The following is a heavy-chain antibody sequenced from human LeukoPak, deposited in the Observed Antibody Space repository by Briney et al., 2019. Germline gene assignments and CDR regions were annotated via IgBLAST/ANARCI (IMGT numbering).Heavy chain of an antibody. CDR3: AHTLYYYDSSGYPFDY. Sequence: SGPTLVNPTQTLTLTCTFSGFSLSTSGVGVGWIRQPPGKALEWLALIYWDDDKRYSPSLKSRLTITKDTSKNQVVLTMINVDPVDTATYYCAHTLYYYDSSGYPFDYWGQGTLVTVSS. CDR2: IYWDDDK. CDR1: GFSLSTSGVG. V-gene: IGHV2-5*02. D-gene: IGHD3-22*01. J-gene: IGHJ4*02.